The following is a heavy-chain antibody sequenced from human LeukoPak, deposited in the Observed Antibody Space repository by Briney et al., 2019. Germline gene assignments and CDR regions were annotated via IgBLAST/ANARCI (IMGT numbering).Heavy chain of an antibody. Sequence: GESLKISCKGSGYRFPSYWIGWVRQMPGKGLERMGIIYPGDSDTRYSPSFQGQVTISADKSISTAYLQWSSLKASDTAMYYCARQYSGYDSPIDYWGQGTLVTVSS. CDR1: GYRFPSYW. D-gene: IGHD5-12*01. CDR2: IYPGDSDT. V-gene: IGHV5-51*01. CDR3: ARQYSGYDSPIDY. J-gene: IGHJ4*02.